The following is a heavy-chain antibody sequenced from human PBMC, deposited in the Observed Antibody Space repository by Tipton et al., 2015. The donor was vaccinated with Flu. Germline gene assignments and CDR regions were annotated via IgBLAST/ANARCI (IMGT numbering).Heavy chain of an antibody. CDR3: ARGAYYGTKS. CDR1: GGSISSYY. V-gene: IGHV4-59*01. D-gene: IGHD4-17*01. CDR2: IYYSGST. Sequence: TLSLTCTVSGGSISSYYWSWIRQPPGKGLEWIGHIYYSGSTNYNPSLKSRVTISVDTSKNQFSLKLSSVTAADTAVYYCARGAYYGTKSWGQGTLVTVSS. J-gene: IGHJ5*02.